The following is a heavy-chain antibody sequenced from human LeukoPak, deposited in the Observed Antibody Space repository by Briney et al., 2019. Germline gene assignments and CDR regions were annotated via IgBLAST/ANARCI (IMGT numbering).Heavy chain of an antibody. D-gene: IGHD5-12*01. V-gene: IGHV1-46*01. Sequence: ASVKVSCKASGYTFTSYYMHWVRQAPGQGLEWMGIINPSGGSTSYAQKFQGRVTMTRNTSISTAYMELSSLRAEDTAVYYCAKGSGYEHSYYYYYMDVWGKGTTVTISS. CDR3: AKGSGYEHSYYYYYMDV. J-gene: IGHJ6*03. CDR1: GYTFTSYY. CDR2: INPSGGST.